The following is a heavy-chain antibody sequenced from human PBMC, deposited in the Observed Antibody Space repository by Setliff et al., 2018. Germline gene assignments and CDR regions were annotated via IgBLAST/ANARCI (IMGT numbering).Heavy chain of an antibody. J-gene: IGHJ4*02. CDR1: GGSFSGYY. CDR2: IYHSGST. D-gene: IGHD2-15*01. V-gene: IGHV4-34*01. Sequence: PSETLSLTCAVYGGSFSGYYWGWIRQPPGKGLEWIGSIYHSGSTYYNPSLKSRVTISVDTFKNQFSLKLSSVTAADTAVYYCAKDRYCGGGSCLKDFEYWGQGTLVTVSS. CDR3: AKDRYCGGGSCLKDFEY.